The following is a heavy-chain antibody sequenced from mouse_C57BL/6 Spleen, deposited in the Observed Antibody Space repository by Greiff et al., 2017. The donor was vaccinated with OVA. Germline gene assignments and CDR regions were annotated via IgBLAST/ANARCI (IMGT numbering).Heavy chain of an antibody. Sequence: QVQLKQPGAELVKPGASVKTSCKASGYTFTSYWITWVKQRPGQGLEWIGDIYPGSGSTNYNEKFKSKATLTVDTSSSTAYMQLSSLTSEDSAVYYCARSGGSSSYAMDYWGQGTSVTVSS. V-gene: IGHV1-55*01. J-gene: IGHJ4*01. CDR2: IYPGSGST. D-gene: IGHD1-1*01. CDR1: GYTFTSYW. CDR3: ARSGGSSSYAMDY.